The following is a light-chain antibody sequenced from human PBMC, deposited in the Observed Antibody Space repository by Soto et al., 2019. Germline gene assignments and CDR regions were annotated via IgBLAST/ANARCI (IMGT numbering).Light chain of an antibody. CDR3: HHYSRA. J-gene: IGKJ1*01. Sequence: DIQMTQSPSSLSASVGDRVTITCRASQRISTWLAWYQQKPGKAPKLLIFDASTLESGVPSRFSGSASGTEFTLTITSLQPDDFATYDCHHYSRAFGQGTKVEIK. V-gene: IGKV1-5*01. CDR1: QRISTW. CDR2: DAS.